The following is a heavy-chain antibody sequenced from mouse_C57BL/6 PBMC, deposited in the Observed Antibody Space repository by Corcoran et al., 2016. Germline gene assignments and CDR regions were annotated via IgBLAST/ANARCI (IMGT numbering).Heavy chain of an antibody. CDR3: ARGPPPGWGFAY. Sequence: QVQLQQSGAELARPGASVKLSCTASGYTFTSYGISWVKQRTGQGLEWIGEIYPRSGNTYYNEKCKGKATLTADKSSSTAYMELRSLTSEDSAVYFGARGPPPGWGFAYWGQGTLVTVSA. V-gene: IGHV1-81*01. D-gene: IGHD2-3*01. CDR2: IYPRSGNT. J-gene: IGHJ3*01. CDR1: GYTFTSYG.